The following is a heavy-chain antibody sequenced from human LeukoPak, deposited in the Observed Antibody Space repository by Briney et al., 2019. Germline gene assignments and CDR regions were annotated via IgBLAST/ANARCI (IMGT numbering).Heavy chain of an antibody. J-gene: IGHJ4*02. CDR3: VKIKPGGASFDY. D-gene: IGHD1-26*01. V-gene: IGHV4-59*01. Sequence: ETSETLSLTCTVSGGSISSYYWSWIRQPPGKGLEWIGYIYYSGSTNYNPSLKSRVTISVDTSKNQFSLKLSSVTAADTALYYCVKIKPGGASFDYWGQGTLVTVSS. CDR2: IYYSGST. CDR1: GGSISSYY.